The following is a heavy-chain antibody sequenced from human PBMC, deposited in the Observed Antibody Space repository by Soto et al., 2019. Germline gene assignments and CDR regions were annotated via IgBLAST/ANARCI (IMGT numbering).Heavy chain of an antibody. CDR2: IYHSGST. D-gene: IGHD1-26*01. Sequence: QVQLQESGPGLVKPSGTLSLTCAVSGGSISSSNWWSWVRQPPGKGLEWIGEIYHSGSTNYNPSLKSRVTISVDKSKNQFSLKLSSVTAADTAVYYCARAPGVSQWEPTYWYFDLWGRGTLVTVSS. J-gene: IGHJ2*01. V-gene: IGHV4-4*02. CDR3: ARAPGVSQWEPTYWYFDL. CDR1: GGSISSSNW.